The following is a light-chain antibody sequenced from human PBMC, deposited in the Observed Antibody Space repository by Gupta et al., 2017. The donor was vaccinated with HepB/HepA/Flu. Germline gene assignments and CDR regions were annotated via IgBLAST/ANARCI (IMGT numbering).Light chain of an antibody. CDR3: QQYYRTPRT. CDR2: WAS. V-gene: IGKV4-1*01. Sequence: DIVMTPSPDSLAVSLGERATINYKSSQSVLHSSNNKNYLAWYQQKPGQTPKLLISWASTRESGVPDRFSGSGSGTDFTLTISSLQAEDVAVYYCQQYYRTPRTFGQGTKVEIK. CDR1: QSVLHSSNNKNY. J-gene: IGKJ1*01.